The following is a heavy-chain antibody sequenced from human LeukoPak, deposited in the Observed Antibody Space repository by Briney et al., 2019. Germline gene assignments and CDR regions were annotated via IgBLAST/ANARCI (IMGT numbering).Heavy chain of an antibody. CDR2: ISGSGGST. Sequence: PGGSLRLSCAASGFTFSSYAMSWVRQAPGKGLEWVSAISGSGGSTYYADSVKGRFTISRDNSKNTLYLQMNSLRAEDTAVYYCARSPTAITMVRGVIITGYYYMDVWGKGTTVTVSS. CDR3: ARSPTAITMVRGVIITGYYYMDV. V-gene: IGHV3-23*01. CDR1: GFTFSSYA. D-gene: IGHD3-10*01. J-gene: IGHJ6*03.